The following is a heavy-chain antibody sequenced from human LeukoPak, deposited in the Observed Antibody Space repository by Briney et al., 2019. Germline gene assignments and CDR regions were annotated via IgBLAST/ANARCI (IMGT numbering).Heavy chain of an antibody. CDR2: TKDDGSAK. D-gene: IGHD4-17*01. Sequence: GGSLRLSCAASGFTFSSYSMNWVRQAPGKGLEWVSSTKDDGSAKYYVDSVKGRFTISRDNAENSLYLQMNSLRAEDTAVYYCVRRVEYGDYFNCYFDLWGRGTLVTVSS. CDR1: GFTFSSYS. J-gene: IGHJ2*01. V-gene: IGHV3-7*01. CDR3: VRRVEYGDYFNCYFDL.